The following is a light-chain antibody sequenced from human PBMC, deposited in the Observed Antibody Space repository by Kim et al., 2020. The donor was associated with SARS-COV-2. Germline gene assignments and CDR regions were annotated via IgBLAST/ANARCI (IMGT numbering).Light chain of an antibody. Sequence: SVTVAWSVSIPDNENIHFSGSHHLPGTSPKLPMYREYQRPSAFPDRFPGSKSGSSASLSSSGLRSEDEAVYYCSSWDDIMSGNWVFGGGTQLTVL. CDR3: SSWDDIMSGNWV. J-gene: IGLJ3*02. CDR2: REY. CDR1: IPDNENIH. V-gene: IGLV1-47*01.